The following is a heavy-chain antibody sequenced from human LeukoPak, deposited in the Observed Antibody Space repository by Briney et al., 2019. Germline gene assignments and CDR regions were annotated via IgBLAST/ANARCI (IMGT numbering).Heavy chain of an antibody. Sequence: GGSLRLSCAASGFTFSSYWMSWVRQAPGKGLEWVANIKQDGSEKYYVDSVKGRFTISRDNAKNSLYLQMNSLRAEDTAVYYCARGRKQQWLVRGGFDPWGQGTLVTVSS. CDR1: GFTFSSYW. V-gene: IGHV3-7*01. CDR2: IKQDGSEK. CDR3: ARGRKQQWLVRGGFDP. J-gene: IGHJ5*02. D-gene: IGHD6-19*01.